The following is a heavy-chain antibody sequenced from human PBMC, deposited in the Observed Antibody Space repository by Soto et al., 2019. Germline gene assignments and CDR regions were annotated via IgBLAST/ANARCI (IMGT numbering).Heavy chain of an antibody. CDR1: GGSISSGGYY. CDR3: ARLLCTNGVCYLRGVNYFDY. J-gene: IGHJ4*02. V-gene: IGHV4-39*01. D-gene: IGHD2-8*01. CDR2: IYYSGST. Sequence: SETLSLTCTVSGGSISSGGYYWGWIRQPPGKGLEWIGCIYYSGSTYYNPSLKSRLTISVDTSKKQFSLKLSSVTAADTAVYYCARLLCTNGVCYLRGVNYFDYWGPGTLVTVSS.